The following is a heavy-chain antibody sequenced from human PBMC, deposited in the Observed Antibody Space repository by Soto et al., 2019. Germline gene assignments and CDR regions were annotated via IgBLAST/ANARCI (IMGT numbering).Heavy chain of an antibody. Sequence: PGGSLRLSCAASGLAFSSYGMHWVRQAPGKGLEWVAVIWYDGSNKYYADSVKGRFTISRDNSKNTLYLQMNSLRAEDTAVYYCARGSVGWSSSQRSEPDAFDIWGQGTMVTVSS. V-gene: IGHV3-33*01. CDR2: IWYDGSNK. J-gene: IGHJ3*02. D-gene: IGHD6-13*01. CDR3: ARGSVGWSSSQRSEPDAFDI. CDR1: GLAFSSYG.